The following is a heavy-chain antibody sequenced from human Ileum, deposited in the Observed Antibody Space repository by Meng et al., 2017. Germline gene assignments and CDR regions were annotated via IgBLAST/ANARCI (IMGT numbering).Heavy chain of an antibody. CDR2: IKYDGSIT. Sequence: EVPLVQSGGGLVPPGGSLRLACTASGFTFSSSWMHWVRQVPGKGLVWVSRIKYDGSITMYADFVKGRFTISRDNAKNTLYLQMNNLRAEDTAVYYCARSDWFDPWGQGTLVTVSS. V-gene: IGHV3-74*03. J-gene: IGHJ5*02. CDR3: ARSDWFDP. CDR1: GFTFSSSW.